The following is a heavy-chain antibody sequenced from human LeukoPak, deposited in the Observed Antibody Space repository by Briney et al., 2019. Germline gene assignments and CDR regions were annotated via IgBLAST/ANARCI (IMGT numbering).Heavy chain of an antibody. CDR2: VRTTAEGETT. J-gene: IGHJ5*02. CDR1: GFNFNDAW. D-gene: IGHD3-16*01. V-gene: IGHV3-15*01. Sequence: SGGPLRLSCEGSGFNFNDAWMSWIRQAPGKGLEWVGRVRTTAEGETTDYAAPVRGRFIISRDDSKNMVFLQMNRLETEDTAIYYCTVGLGKTDDDSWGQGTLVTVSS. CDR3: TVGLGKTDDDS.